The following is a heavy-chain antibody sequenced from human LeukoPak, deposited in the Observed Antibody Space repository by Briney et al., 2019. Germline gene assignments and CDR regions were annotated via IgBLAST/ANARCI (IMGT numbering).Heavy chain of an antibody. CDR1: GFTFGSYA. CDR3: ARDLGLVVVPAAIRGVSSYGMDV. Sequence: GRSLRLSCAASGFTFGSYAMHWVRQAPGKGLEWVAVISYDGSNKYYADSVKGRFTISRDNSKNTLYLQMNSLRAEDTAVYYCARDLGLVVVPAAIRGVSSYGMDVWGQGTTVTVSS. V-gene: IGHV3-30*04. D-gene: IGHD2-2*01. CDR2: ISYDGSNK. J-gene: IGHJ6*02.